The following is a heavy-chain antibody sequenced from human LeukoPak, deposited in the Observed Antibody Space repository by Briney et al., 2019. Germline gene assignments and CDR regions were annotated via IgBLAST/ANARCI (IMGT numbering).Heavy chain of an antibody. CDR1: GYTFTSYY. CDR3: ARVASGYSGYGHFDY. Sequence: ASVKVSCKASGYTFTSYYMHWVRQAPGQGLEWMGIINPSGGSTSYAQKFQGRVTMTRDTSTSTVYMELSSLRSEDTAVYYCARVASGYSGYGHFDYWGQGTLVTVSS. V-gene: IGHV1-46*01. D-gene: IGHD5-12*01. J-gene: IGHJ4*02. CDR2: INPSGGST.